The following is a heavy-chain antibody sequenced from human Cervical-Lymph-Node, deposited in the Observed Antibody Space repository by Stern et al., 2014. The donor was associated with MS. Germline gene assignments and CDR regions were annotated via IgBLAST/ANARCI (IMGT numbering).Heavy chain of an antibody. D-gene: IGHD6-6*01. CDR1: GLTFSSYG. Sequence: VQLVESGGGVVQPGRSLRISCAAHGLTFSSYGIHWVRQTPGKGLEWVTVILYYGSNKYYADSVKGRFTISRDNSENTVYLQMNSLRPEDTAVYYCAKGDSSSPLEYWGQGTLVTVSS. CDR3: AKGDSSSPLEY. V-gene: IGHV3-33*06. CDR2: ILYYGSNK. J-gene: IGHJ4*02.